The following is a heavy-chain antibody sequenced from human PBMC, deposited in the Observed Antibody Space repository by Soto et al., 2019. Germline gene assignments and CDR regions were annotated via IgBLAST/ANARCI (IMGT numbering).Heavy chain of an antibody. V-gene: IGHV4-59*01. CDR2: IYYSGST. CDR3: ARDNGSVNYYYYGMDV. CDR1: GGSISSYY. Sequence: SETLSLTCTVSGGSISSYYWSWIRQPPGKGLEWIGYIYYSGSTNYNPSLKSRVTISVDTSKNQFSLKLSSVTAADTAVYYCARDNGSVNYYYYGMDVWGQGTTVTVSS. J-gene: IGHJ6*02. D-gene: IGHD3-10*01.